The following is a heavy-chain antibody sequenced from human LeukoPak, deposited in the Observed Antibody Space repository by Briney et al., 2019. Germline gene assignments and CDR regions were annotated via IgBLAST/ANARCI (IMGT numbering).Heavy chain of an antibody. CDR3: ARMIQSALRRDAFDI. Sequence: ASVKVSCKASGYTFTGYYMHWVRQAPGQGLEWMGWINPNSGGTNYAQKFQGRVTMTRDTSISTAYMELSRLRSDDTAVYYCARMIQSALRRDAFDIWGQGTMVTVSS. V-gene: IGHV1-2*02. D-gene: IGHD3-16*01. J-gene: IGHJ3*02. CDR1: GYTFTGYY. CDR2: INPNSGGT.